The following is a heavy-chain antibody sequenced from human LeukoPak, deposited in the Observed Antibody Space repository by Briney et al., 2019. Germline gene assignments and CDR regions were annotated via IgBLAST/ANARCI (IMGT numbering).Heavy chain of an antibody. J-gene: IGHJ4*02. D-gene: IGHD3-16*01. CDR1: GYSIRSGYY. V-gene: IGHV4-38-2*01. CDR3: AWVTTLGYFDY. Sequence: SETLSLTCAVSGYSIRSGYYWGWVRQPPGKRLEWVESIYHSGSTYYNPSIKSRLTISVDMSKNQFSLKLSSVTAADTAVYYCAWVTTLGYFDYWGQGTLVTVSS. CDR2: IYHSGST.